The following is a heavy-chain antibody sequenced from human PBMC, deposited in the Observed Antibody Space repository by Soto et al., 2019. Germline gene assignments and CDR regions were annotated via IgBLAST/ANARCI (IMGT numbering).Heavy chain of an antibody. V-gene: IGHV1-8*01. CDR3: ARQQAMDY. Sequence: QVQLVQCGAEVKKPGASVKVSCKASGYTFVNYEINWVRQATGQGLEWLGWMNPHSGDTFYAQNFQGRVTMTRNTSITTAYMELNSLKSEDTAVYYCARQQAMDYWGQGTLVTVSS. CDR1: GYTFVNYE. CDR2: MNPHSGDT. J-gene: IGHJ4*02.